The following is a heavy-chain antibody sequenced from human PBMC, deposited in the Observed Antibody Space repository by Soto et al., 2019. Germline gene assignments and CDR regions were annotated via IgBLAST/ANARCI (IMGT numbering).Heavy chain of an antibody. J-gene: IGHJ4*02. Sequence: GGSLRLSCAASGFTFGDFNMNWVRQAPGKGLEWVSYIKSSSRNIYYADSVKGRFTISRDNAKNSLYLQMNSLRVEDTALYFCMSGSYSSGYNYWGQGTLVTVSS. V-gene: IGHV3-48*01. D-gene: IGHD6-19*01. CDR2: IKSSSRNI. CDR1: GFTFGDFN. CDR3: MSGSYSSGYNY.